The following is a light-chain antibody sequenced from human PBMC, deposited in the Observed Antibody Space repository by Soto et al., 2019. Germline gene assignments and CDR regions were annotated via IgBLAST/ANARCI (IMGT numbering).Light chain of an antibody. V-gene: IGKV3D-15*01. CDR2: GVY. Sequence: DIVLTQSPATLSVSPGDRVTLSCRASESLFGFLAWYQQKPGQAPRRLMYGVYTSATGIPARFSGVGSATDFTLAIRSLQSEDSAFYFCQSYNDWPFASGLGTRLEI. J-gene: IGKJ2*01. CDR1: ESLFGF. CDR3: QSYNDWPFA.